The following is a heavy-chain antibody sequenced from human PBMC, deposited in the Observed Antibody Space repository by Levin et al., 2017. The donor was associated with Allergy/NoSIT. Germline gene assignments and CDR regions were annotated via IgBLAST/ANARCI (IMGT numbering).Heavy chain of an antibody. Sequence: GGSLRLSCAASGFTFSSYSMNWVRQAPGKGLEWVSYISSSSSTIYYADSVKGRFTISRDNAKNSLYLQMNSLRAEDTAVYYCARDVVVTAMAWFDPWGQGTLVTVS. V-gene: IGHV3-48*04. CDR1: GFTFSSYS. J-gene: IGHJ5*02. CDR2: ISSSSSTI. CDR3: ARDVVVTAMAWFDP. D-gene: IGHD2-21*02.